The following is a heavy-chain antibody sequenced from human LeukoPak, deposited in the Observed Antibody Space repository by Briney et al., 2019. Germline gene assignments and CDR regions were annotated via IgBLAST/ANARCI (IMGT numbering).Heavy chain of an antibody. J-gene: IGHJ4*02. CDR2: ISVYNGKT. Sequence: ASVKVSCKASGGTFSSYAISWVRQAPGQGLQWMGWISVYNGKTKYGPLQGRVTMTTDTSTDTAYMELRGLTSDDTAMYYCARHMTTVVTSLDYWGQGTLVTVSS. D-gene: IGHD4-23*01. V-gene: IGHV1-18*01. CDR3: ARHMTTVVTSLDY. CDR1: GGTFSSYA.